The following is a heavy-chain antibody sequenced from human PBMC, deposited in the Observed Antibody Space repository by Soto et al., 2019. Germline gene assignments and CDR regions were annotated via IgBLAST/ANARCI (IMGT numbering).Heavy chain of an antibody. V-gene: IGHV4-31*03. Sequence: QVQLQESGPGLVKPSQTLSLTCTVSGGSISSGGYYWSWIRQHPGKGLEWIGYIYYSKSTYYNRSLKSRVTVSLDRSSNQCSLTVTAVTAADTAVYYSARSVFPWGQGTLATFSS. CDR1: GGSISSGGYY. CDR2: IYYSKST. J-gene: IGHJ5*02. CDR3: ARSVFP.